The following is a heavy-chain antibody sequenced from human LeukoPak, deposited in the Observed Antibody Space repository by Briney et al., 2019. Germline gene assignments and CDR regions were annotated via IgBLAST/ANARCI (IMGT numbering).Heavy chain of an antibody. V-gene: IGHV1-8*01. D-gene: IGHD6-13*01. CDR3: AKVSPSGTAIDFDY. Sequence: ASVKVSCEASGYTFSNYDINWVRQATGQGLEWMGWMNPNSGNTGYAQKFQGRVTMTRNTPISTAYMELSSLRSEDTAVYYCAKVSPSGTAIDFDYWGQGTLVTVSS. CDR2: MNPNSGNT. J-gene: IGHJ4*02. CDR1: GYTFSNYD.